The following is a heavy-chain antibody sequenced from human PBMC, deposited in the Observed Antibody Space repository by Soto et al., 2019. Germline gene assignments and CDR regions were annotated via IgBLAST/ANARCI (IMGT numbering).Heavy chain of an antibody. V-gene: IGHV4-34*01. J-gene: IGHJ4*02. D-gene: IGHD6-19*01. Sequence: PIPLTHTVFGGNFIGLDRSRIIKQPGKGLEWIGEINHSGSTNYNPSLKSRVTISVDTSKNQFSLKLSCVTAAFTPVYYCARTSQWVVLKRDYLEYWGQGTLVTVSS. CDR2: INHSGST. CDR3: ARTSQWVVLKRDYLEY. CDR1: GGNFIGLD.